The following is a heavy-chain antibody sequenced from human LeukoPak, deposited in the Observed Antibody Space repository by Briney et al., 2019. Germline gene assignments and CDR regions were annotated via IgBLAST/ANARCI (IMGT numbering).Heavy chain of an antibody. V-gene: IGHV3-48*04. CDR2: ISSSSSSI. Sequence: GGSLRLSCAASGFTFSSYSMNWVRQAPGKGLEWVSYISSSSSSIYYTDSVKGRFTISRDNAKNSLYLQMNSLRAEDTGVYYCARIWVAVLPAAGMDVWGLGTMVTVSS. J-gene: IGHJ6*02. CDR3: ARIWVAVLPAAGMDV. D-gene: IGHD2-2*01. CDR1: GFTFSSYS.